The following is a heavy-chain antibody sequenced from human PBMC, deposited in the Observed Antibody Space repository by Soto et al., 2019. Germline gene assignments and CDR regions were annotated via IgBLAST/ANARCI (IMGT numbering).Heavy chain of an antibody. Sequence: QVQLVQSGAEVKKPGSSVKVSCKASGGRLSNYGISWVRQAPGQGLEWMGGIIPVFGTANYAQKFRGRVTITADESTSIVYMDVTSLRSEDTAVYYCARGDATKIVVTTYYAMDVWGQGTTVTVSS. D-gene: IGHD3-9*01. CDR1: GGRLSNYG. J-gene: IGHJ6*02. V-gene: IGHV1-69*12. CDR2: IIPVFGTA. CDR3: ARGDATKIVVTTYYAMDV.